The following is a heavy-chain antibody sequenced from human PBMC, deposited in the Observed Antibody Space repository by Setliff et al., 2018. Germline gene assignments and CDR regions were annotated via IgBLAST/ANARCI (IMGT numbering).Heavy chain of an antibody. V-gene: IGHV1-2*02. CDR2: IDPKSGRT. CDR1: GYPFVGYF. D-gene: IGHD3-16*01. Sequence: GASVKVSCKTSGYPFVGYFIYWMRQAPGQGLEWVGWIDPKSGRTKYAVKFQGRVTMTRDTSSSTIYMEVNSLTSDDTAVYFCAKQGDLAFDYWGQGTQVTVYS. CDR3: AKQGDLAFDY. J-gene: IGHJ4*02.